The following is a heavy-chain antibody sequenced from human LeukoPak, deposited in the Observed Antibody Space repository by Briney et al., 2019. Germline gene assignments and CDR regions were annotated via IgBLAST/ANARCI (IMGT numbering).Heavy chain of an antibody. CDR2: ISSSSSYI. Sequence: AGGSLRLSCAASGFTFSSYSMNWVRQAPGKGLEWVSSISSSSSYIYYADSVKGRFTISRDNAKNSLYLQMNSLRAEDTAVYYCARETCSGGSCYNDAFDIWGQGTMATVSS. V-gene: IGHV3-21*01. CDR3: ARETCSGGSCYNDAFDI. CDR1: GFTFSSYS. J-gene: IGHJ3*02. D-gene: IGHD2-15*01.